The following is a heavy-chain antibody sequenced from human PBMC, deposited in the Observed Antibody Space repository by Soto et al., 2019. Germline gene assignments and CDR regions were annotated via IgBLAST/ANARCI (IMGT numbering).Heavy chain of an antibody. CDR3: TRKTPPTGMEV. D-gene: IGHD3-9*01. CDR2: IGSGGDT. Sequence: EVQLVESGGGLVQPGGSLRLSCAASGFTLSSYDIHCFRQATGEGLAWVSGIGSGGDTHYADSVKGRFIISREDGKNSLYLQINNLRVGDTAVYYCTRKTPPTGMEVWGIGATVTVSS. J-gene: IGHJ6*04. CDR1: GFTLSSYD. V-gene: IGHV3-13*01.